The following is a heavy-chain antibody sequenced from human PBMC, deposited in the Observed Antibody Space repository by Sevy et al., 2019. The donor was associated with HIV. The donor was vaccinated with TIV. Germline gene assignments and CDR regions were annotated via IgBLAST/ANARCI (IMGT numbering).Heavy chain of an antibody. Sequence: GGSLRLSCTASEITFSSYAMTWVRQAPGKGLEWVSTITGSGESTYYADSVKGRFNISRDNSQNTVCLQMDSLSAEDTAIYYCVATFIYFDYWGRGTLVTVSS. CDR1: EITFSSYA. J-gene: IGHJ4*01. CDR2: ITGSGEST. D-gene: IGHD3-10*01. CDR3: VATFIYFDY. V-gene: IGHV3-23*01.